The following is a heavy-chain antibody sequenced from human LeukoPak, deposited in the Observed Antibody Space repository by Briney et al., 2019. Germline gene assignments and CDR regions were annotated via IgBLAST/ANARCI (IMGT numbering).Heavy chain of an antibody. CDR2: IYYSGST. Sequence: SETLSLTCTVSGASISSYYWSWIRQPPGKGLEWIGYIYYSGSTNYNPSLTSRVTISVDTSKNQLSLKLNSVTTADTAVYYCASGGIYSYIWFDPWGQGTLVTVSS. CDR3: ASGGIYSYIWFDP. CDR1: GASISSYY. V-gene: IGHV4-59*01. J-gene: IGHJ5*02. D-gene: IGHD5-18*01.